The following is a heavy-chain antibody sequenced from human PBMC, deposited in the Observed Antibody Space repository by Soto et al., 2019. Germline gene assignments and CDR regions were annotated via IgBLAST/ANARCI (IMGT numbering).Heavy chain of an antibody. V-gene: IGHV4-34*01. D-gene: IGHD3-10*01. CDR3: ARDTVLLWFGESSTRWFDP. CDR2: INHSGST. CDR1: GGSFSGYY. Sequence: PSETLSLTCAVYGGSFSGYYWSWIRQPPGKGLEWIGEINHSGSTNYNPSLKSRVTISVDTSKNQFSLKLSSVTAADTAVYYCARDTVLLWFGESSTRWFDPWGQGTLVTVSS. J-gene: IGHJ5*02.